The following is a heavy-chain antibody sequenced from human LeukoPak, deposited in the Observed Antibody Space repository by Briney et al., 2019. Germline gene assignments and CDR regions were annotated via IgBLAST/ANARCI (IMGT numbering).Heavy chain of an antibody. J-gene: IGHJ4*02. V-gene: IGHV4-39*07. CDR2: IYYSGST. CDR3: ARISWLLFDY. Sequence: PSETLSLTCTVSGGSISSSTYYWGWIRQPPGKGLEWIGSIYYSGSTYYNPSLKSRVTISVDTSKNQFSLKLSSVTAADTAVYYCARISWLLFDYWGQGTLVTVSS. CDR1: GGSISSSTYY. D-gene: IGHD5-12*01.